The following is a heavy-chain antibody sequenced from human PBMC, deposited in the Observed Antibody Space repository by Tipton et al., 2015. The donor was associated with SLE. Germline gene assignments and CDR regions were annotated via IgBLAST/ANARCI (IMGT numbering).Heavy chain of an antibody. V-gene: IGHV4-31*03. D-gene: IGHD3-22*01. J-gene: IGHJ3*02. CDR2: IYNTGNT. Sequence: TLSLTCTVSGVSVGSGNFFWSWIRQYPGKGLEWIGYIYNTGNTHYKPSLKSRLTISVDTSKNQFSLELNSVTAADTALYYCARDRRMDSRDNYRPDGFNIWGQGTMVTVSS. CDR1: GVSVGSGNFF. CDR3: ARDRRMDSRDNYRPDGFNI.